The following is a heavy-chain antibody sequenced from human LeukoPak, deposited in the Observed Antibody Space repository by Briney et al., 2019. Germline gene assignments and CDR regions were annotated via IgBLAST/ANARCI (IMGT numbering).Heavy chain of an antibody. CDR3: ARDSTYYYDSGSSGPHYFDN. CDR1: GFTVSSNY. V-gene: IGHV3-53*05. J-gene: IGHJ4*02. CDR2: IYSGGST. Sequence: GGSLRLSCAASGFTVSSNYMSWVRQAPGKGLEWVSIIYSGGSTYYADSVKGRFTISRDNSKNTLYLQLNSLRAEDTAVYYCARDSTYYYDSGSSGPHYFDNWGQGTLVTVSS. D-gene: IGHD3-10*01.